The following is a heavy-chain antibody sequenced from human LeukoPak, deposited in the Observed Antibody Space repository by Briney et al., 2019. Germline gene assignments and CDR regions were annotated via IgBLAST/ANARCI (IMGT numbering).Heavy chain of an antibody. J-gene: IGHJ4*02. V-gene: IGHV3-21*01. CDR3: ATRLSRGYFNY. CDR2: ISVSSSDI. Sequence: GGSLRLSCAAAGFTFNSYNMNWVRQAPGKGLEWVSSISVSSSDIYYADSVKDRFTISRDNAKNSLYLQMKSLRAEDKAVYYCATRLSRGYFNYWGQGTLVTVSS. CDR1: GFTFNSYN.